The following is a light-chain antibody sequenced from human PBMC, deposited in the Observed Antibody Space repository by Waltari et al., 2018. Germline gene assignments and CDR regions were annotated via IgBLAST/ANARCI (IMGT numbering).Light chain of an antibody. CDR3: QKYDRLPAT. CDR1: QSVRKY. CDR2: ETS. V-gene: IGKV3-20*01. J-gene: IGKJ1*01. Sequence: PGERATLSCRASQSVRKYLAWYQQKPGQAPRLLIYETSIRATGIPDRFSGSGFGTDFSLTISSLDPEDFAVYFCQKYDRLPATFGQGTRVEIK.